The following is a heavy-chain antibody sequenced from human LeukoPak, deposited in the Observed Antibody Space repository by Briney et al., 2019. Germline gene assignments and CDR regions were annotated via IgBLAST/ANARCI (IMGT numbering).Heavy chain of an antibody. CDR3: AKRGGTTVTTSNFHMDV. CDR1: GFTFSSYG. Sequence: SRGSLRLSCAASGFTFSSYGMHWVRQAPGKGLEWVAFIGYDGSNKYTADSARGRFTLSRDNSKDTLYLQMNSLRAEDTAVYYCAKRGGTTVTTSNFHMDVWGKGTTVTVSS. D-gene: IGHD4-17*01. CDR2: IGYDGSNK. J-gene: IGHJ6*03. V-gene: IGHV3-30*02.